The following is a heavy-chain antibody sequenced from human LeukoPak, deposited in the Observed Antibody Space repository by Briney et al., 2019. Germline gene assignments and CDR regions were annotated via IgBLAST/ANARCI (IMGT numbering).Heavy chain of an antibody. CDR1: GFTFSAYA. V-gene: IGHV3-23*01. D-gene: IGHD3-9*01. CDR2: ISDSGDST. CDR3: AKKKGAGYYPFDY. Sequence: GGSLRLSCVASGFTFSAYAMNWVRQAPGKGLEWVSSISDSGDSTYYADSVKGRFTISRDNFGNLLYLQMNSLRAEDTAVYYCAKKKGAGYYPFDYWGQGTLVTVSS. J-gene: IGHJ4*02.